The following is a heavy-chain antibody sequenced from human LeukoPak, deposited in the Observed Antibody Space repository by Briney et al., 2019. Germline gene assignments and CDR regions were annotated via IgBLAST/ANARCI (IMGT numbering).Heavy chain of an antibody. V-gene: IGHV1-24*01. D-gene: IGHD6-19*01. CDR1: GYTLTELS. CDR2: FDPEDGET. J-gene: IGHJ4*02. Sequence: ASVKVSCKVSGYTLTELSMHWVRQAPGKGHEWMGGFDPEDGETIYAQKFQGRVTMTEDTSTDTAYMELSSLRSEDTAVYYCATAPTSIAVAGLDYWGQGTLVTVSS. CDR3: ATAPTSIAVAGLDY.